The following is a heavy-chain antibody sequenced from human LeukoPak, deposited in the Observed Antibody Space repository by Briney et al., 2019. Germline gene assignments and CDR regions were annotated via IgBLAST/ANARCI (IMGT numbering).Heavy chain of an antibody. Sequence: GASVKVSCKASGYPSTYYAIHWVRQAPGQRLEWMGWINIGDGNTRYSQKFQGRVTITRDTSADSAYMELSGLRSEDTAVYYCAKERLVSGGSCYNFWGLGTLVTVSS. J-gene: IGHJ4*02. CDR2: INIGDGNT. D-gene: IGHD2-15*01. CDR3: AKERLVSGGSCYNF. CDR1: GYPSTYYA. V-gene: IGHV1-3*04.